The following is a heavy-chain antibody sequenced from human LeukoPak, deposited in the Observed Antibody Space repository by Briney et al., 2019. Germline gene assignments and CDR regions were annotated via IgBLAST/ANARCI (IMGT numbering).Heavy chain of an antibody. CDR3: ARVNDTSGYHFDY. Sequence: GGSLRLSCAASGFTFSDYSVNWVRQAPGKGLEWVSSISSGSSYIYYADSMKGRFTISRDNAKNSLFLQMNSLRADDTAVYYCARVNDTSGYHFDYWGQGTLVTVSS. CDR1: GFTFSDYS. J-gene: IGHJ4*02. CDR2: ISSGSSYI. D-gene: IGHD3-22*01. V-gene: IGHV3-21*01.